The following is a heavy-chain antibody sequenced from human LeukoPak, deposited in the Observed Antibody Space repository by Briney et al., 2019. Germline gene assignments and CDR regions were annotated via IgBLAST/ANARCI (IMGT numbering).Heavy chain of an antibody. CDR2: IYYSGST. CDR3: ARAPQDHYYYMDV. CDR1: GGSISSSSYY. Sequence: PSETLSLTCTVSGGSISSSSYYWGWIRQPPGKGLEWIGSIYYSGSTYYNPSLKSRVTISVVTSTNQFSLKLSSVTAADTAIYYCARAPQDHYYYMDVWGKGTTVTVSS. J-gene: IGHJ6*03. V-gene: IGHV4-39*07.